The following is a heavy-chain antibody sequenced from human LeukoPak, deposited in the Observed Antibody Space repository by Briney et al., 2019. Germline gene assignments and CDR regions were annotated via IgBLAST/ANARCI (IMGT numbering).Heavy chain of an antibody. D-gene: IGHD3-10*01. J-gene: IGHJ5*02. CDR1: GYTFTNYA. V-gene: IGHV1-3*01. CDR3: ARMRGFGELSP. Sequence: ASVKVSCKASGYTFTNYAIHWVRQAPGQRLEWMGWINAGNGNTKYSQKFQGRVTITRDTSATTAYMELSSLRSEDTAVYYCARMRGFGELSPWGQGTLVTVSS. CDR2: INAGNGNT.